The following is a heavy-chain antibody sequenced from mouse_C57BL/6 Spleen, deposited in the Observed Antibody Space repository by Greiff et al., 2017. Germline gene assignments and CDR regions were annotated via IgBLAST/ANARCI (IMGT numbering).Heavy chain of an antibody. Sequence: VKLQQSGAELVRPGSSVKLSCKASGYTFTSYWMHWVKQRPIQGLEWIGNIDPSDSETHYNQKFKDKATLTVDKSSSTAYMQLSSLTSEDSAVYYCAKGRDYTYAMDYWGQGTSVTVSS. CDR1: GYTFTSYW. D-gene: IGHD2-12*01. CDR3: AKGRDYTYAMDY. J-gene: IGHJ4*01. CDR2: IDPSDSET. V-gene: IGHV1-52*01.